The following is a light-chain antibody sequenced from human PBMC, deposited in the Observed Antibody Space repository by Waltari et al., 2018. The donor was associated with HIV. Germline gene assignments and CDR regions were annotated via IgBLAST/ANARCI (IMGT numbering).Light chain of an antibody. CDR2: DTS. CDR3: QQYDDWTV. J-gene: IGKJ4*01. Sequence: EAVMTQSPATLSVSPGEPATLSCRTSHGINNNLAWYQQKPGQAPRLLIFDTSARATGIPDRFSGSGSGTEFTLTISSLQSEDFAVYYCQQYDDWTVFGGGTKVDIK. V-gene: IGKV3-15*01. CDR1: HGINNN.